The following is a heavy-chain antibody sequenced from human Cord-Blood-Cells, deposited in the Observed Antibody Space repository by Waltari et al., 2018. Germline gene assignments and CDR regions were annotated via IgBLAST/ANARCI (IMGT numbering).Heavy chain of an antibody. V-gene: IGHV4-34*01. CDR3: ASRPLGIKWYGMDV. D-gene: IGHD7-27*01. CDR1: GGSFSGYY. CDR2: INHSGST. Sequence: QVQLQQWGAGLLKPSETLSLTCAVYGGSFSGYYWSCLRQPPGKGLEWIGEINHSGSTNYKPSLKSRVTISVDTSKNQFSLKLSSVTAADTAVYYCASRPLGIKWYGMDVWGQGTTVTVSS. J-gene: IGHJ6*02.